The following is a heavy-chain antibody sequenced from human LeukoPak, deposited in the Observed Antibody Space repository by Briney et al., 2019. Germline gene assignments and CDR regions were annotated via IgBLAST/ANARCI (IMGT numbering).Heavy chain of an antibody. CDR2: ITARADST. J-gene: IGHJ3*02. CDR3: ARVGEMATSYAFDI. D-gene: IGHD5-24*01. Sequence: GGSLRLSCAASGFTFSNYAMSWVRQAPGKGLEWVSGITARADSTYYADSVKGRFTISRDNARNSLYLRMNSLGDEDTAVYYCARVGEMATSYAFDIWGQGTRVTVSS. V-gene: IGHV3-23*01. CDR1: GFTFSNYA.